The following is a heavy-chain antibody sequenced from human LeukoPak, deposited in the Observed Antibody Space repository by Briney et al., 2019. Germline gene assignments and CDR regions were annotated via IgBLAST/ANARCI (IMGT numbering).Heavy chain of an antibody. V-gene: IGHV3-23*01. Sequence: GGSLRLSCAASGFTFTNYAINWVRQAPGKGLEWVSAISGRGANTYYADSVKGRFTISRDNSKNTLYLQMSTLRAEDTAVYYCAKATAPHLGYAFDIWGQGTMVIVFS. D-gene: IGHD7-27*01. CDR2: ISGRGANT. CDR1: GFTFTNYA. J-gene: IGHJ3*02. CDR3: AKATAPHLGYAFDI.